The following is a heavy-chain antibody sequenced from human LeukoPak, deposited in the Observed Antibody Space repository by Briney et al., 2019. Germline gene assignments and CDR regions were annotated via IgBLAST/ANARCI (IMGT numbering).Heavy chain of an antibody. CDR2: INHSGST. CDR1: GGSFSGYY. CDR3: ARTGFWSGYYTYYYFDY. Sequence: SETLSLTCAVYGGSFSGYYWSWIRQPPGKGLEWIGEINHSGSTNYNPSLKSRVTISVDTSKNQFSLKLSSVTAADTAVYYCARTGFWSGYYTYYYFDYWGQGTLVTVSS. D-gene: IGHD3-3*01. V-gene: IGHV4-34*01. J-gene: IGHJ4*02.